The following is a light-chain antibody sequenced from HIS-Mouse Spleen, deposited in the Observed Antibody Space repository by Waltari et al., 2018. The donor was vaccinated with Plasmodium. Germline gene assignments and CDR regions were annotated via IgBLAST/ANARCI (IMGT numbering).Light chain of an antibody. Sequence: EIVFTQSPGTLSLSPGERATLSCSASQSVSSSYLAWYQQKPGQAPRPLNYGASSRATCIPDRFSGSGSGTDFTLTISRLEPEDFAVYYCQQYGSSPPYTFGQGTKLEIK. CDR3: QQYGSSPPYT. V-gene: IGKV3-20*01. J-gene: IGKJ2*01. CDR1: QSVSSSY. CDR2: GAS.